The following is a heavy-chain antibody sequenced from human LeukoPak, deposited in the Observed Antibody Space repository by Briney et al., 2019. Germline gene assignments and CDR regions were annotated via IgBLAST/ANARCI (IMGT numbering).Heavy chain of an antibody. D-gene: IGHD6-19*01. V-gene: IGHV4-34*01. Sequence: SETLSLTCAVYGGSFSGYYWGWIRQPPGKGLEWIGEINHSGSTNYNPSLKSRVTISVDTSKNQFSLKLSSVTAADTAVYYCARCRYSSGWYRSYFDYWGQGTLVTVSS. CDR3: ARCRYSSGWYRSYFDY. CDR2: INHSGST. J-gene: IGHJ4*02. CDR1: GGSFSGYY.